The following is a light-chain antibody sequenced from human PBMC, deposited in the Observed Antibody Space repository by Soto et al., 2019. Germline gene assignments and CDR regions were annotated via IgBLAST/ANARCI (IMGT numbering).Light chain of an antibody. CDR1: QSVSSN. CDR3: QQYGSSRWT. CDR2: DAS. V-gene: IGKV3D-20*01. Sequence: EIVTTQSPATLSVSPGERATLSCRASQSVSSNLAWYQQKPGLAPRLLIYDASSRATGIPDRFSGSGSGTDFTLTISRLEPEDFAVYYCQQYGSSRWTFGQGTKVDIK. J-gene: IGKJ1*01.